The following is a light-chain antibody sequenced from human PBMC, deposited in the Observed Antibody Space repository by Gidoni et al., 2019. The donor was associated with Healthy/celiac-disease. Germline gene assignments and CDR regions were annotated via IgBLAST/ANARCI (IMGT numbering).Light chain of an antibody. CDR2: DAS. Sequence: IVFTQSPATLSLSPGERATLSCRARQSVSSYLAWYQQKPGQAPRLLIYDASNRATGIPARFSGSGSGTDFTLTISSLEPEDFAVYYCQQRSNWPRTFGGGTKVDIK. J-gene: IGKJ4*01. V-gene: IGKV3-11*01. CDR1: QSVSSY. CDR3: QQRSNWPRT.